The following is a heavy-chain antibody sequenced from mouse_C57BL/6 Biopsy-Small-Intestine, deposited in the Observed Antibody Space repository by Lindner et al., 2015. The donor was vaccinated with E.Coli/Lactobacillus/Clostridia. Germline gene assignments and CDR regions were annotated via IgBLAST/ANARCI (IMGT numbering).Heavy chain of an antibody. CDR3: ARGFDY. V-gene: IGHV3-8*01. Sequence: VQLQESGPGLAKPYLRLLSLTCSVTGYSITSDYWNWIRKFPGNKLEYMGYISYSGSTYYNPSLKSRISITRDTSKNQYYLQLNSVTTEDTATYYCARGFDYWGQGTTLTVSS. J-gene: IGHJ2*01. CDR1: GYSITSDY. CDR2: ISYSGST.